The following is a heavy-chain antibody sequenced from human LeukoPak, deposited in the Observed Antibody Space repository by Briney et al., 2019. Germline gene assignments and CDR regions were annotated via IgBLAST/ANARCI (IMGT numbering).Heavy chain of an antibody. J-gene: IGHJ4*02. CDR3: ARGWQDYYDSSGYPY. CDR1: GYTFTSYG. D-gene: IGHD3-22*01. V-gene: IGHV1-8*02. CDR2: MNPNSGNT. Sequence: ASVKVSCKASGYTFTSYGISWVRQAPGQGLEWMGWMNPNSGNTGYAQKFQGRVTMTRNTSISTAYMELSSLRSEDTAVYYCARGWQDYYDSSGYPYWGQGTLVTVSS.